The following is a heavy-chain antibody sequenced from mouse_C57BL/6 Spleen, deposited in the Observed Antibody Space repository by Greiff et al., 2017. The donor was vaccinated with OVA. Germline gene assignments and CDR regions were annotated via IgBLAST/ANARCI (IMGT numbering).Heavy chain of an antibody. D-gene: IGHD2-5*01. CDR2: IYPGSGST. V-gene: IGHV1-55*01. Sequence: VQLQQPGAELVKPGASVKMSCKASGYTFTSYWITWVKQRPGQGLEWIGDIYPGSGSTNYNEKFKSKATLPVDPSSSTAYMQLSSLTSEDSAGYYWARWGGYDSNYVEAWFAYWGQGTLVTVSA. CDR3: ARWGGYDSNYVEAWFAY. CDR1: GYTFTSYW. J-gene: IGHJ3*01.